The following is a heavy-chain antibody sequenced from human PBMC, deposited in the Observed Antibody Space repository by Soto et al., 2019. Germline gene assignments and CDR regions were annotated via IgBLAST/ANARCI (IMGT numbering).Heavy chain of an antibody. CDR3: ARDQGAGGGNSLDY. V-gene: IGHV3-23*01. J-gene: IGHJ4*02. CDR1: GFTFSSYA. D-gene: IGHD2-21*02. CDR2: ITGSGDST. Sequence: GGSLRLSCAASGFTFSSYAMGWVRQAPGKGLEWVSAITGSGDSTYYADSVKGRFTISRDNAKNSLYLQMNSLRAEDTAVYYCARDQGAGGGNSLDYWGQGTLVTVSS.